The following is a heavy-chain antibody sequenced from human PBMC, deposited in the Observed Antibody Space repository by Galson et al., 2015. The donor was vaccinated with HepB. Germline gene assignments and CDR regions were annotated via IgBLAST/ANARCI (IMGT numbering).Heavy chain of an antibody. D-gene: IGHD7-27*01. CDR3: ARVTGPGGSPPLGPVEFDF. J-gene: IGHJ4*02. V-gene: IGHV1-18*04. Sequence: SVKVSCKASGYTFTSHGISWVRQAPGQGLEWMGWISAYNDNTVYAQNVQGRVTMTADTSTRTAYMELRSLRSDDTAVYYCARVTGPGGSPPLGPVEFDFWGQGTLVTVSS. CDR2: ISAYNDNT. CDR1: GYTFTSHG.